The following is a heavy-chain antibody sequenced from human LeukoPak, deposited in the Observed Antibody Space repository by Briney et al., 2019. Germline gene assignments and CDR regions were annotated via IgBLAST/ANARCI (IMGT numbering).Heavy chain of an antibody. J-gene: IGHJ4*02. CDR2: INWSGGST. CDR1: GFAFDEHD. D-gene: IGHD2-2*01. CDR3: ARAPITSPFYFDY. V-gene: IGHV3-20*04. Sequence: GGSLRLSCTASGFAFDEHDMSWVRQVPGKGLEWVSGINWSGGSTGYADPLRGRFTISRDNAKNSLYLQMDSLRAEDTALYYCARAPITSPFYFDYWGQGTLVTVSS.